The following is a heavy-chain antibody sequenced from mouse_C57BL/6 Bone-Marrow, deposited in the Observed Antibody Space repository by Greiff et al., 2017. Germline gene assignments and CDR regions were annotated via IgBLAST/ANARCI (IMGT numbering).Heavy chain of an antibody. Sequence: EVQLQQSGAELVKPGASVKLSCTASGFNIKDYYIPWVKQRTEQGLEWIGRIDPEDGETKYAPKFQDKATISADTSSNTAYLQLSSLTSEDTAVYDCTRSLIYYGTDYWGQGTTLTVSS. CDR2: IDPEDGET. D-gene: IGHD1-1*01. CDR3: TRSLIYYGTDY. V-gene: IGHV14-2*01. J-gene: IGHJ2*01. CDR1: GFNIKDYY.